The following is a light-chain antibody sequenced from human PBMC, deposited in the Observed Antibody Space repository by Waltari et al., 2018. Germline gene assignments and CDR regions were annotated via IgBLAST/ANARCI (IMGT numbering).Light chain of an antibody. CDR3: SSQSSNDVVL. Sequence: QSALTQPASVSGSPGQSVTIFCAGTSNDFGGYTSVSWYQEHPGQAPRVIIYDVSDRPSGVSDRFSGSKSGNTASLTISGLQAEDEADYYCSSQSSNDVVLFGGGTKLTVL. V-gene: IGLV2-14*01. J-gene: IGLJ2*01. CDR2: DVS. CDR1: SNDFGGYTS.